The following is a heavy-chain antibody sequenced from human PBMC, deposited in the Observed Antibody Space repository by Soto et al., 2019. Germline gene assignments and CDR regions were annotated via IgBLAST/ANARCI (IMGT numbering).Heavy chain of an antibody. CDR2: VFHSGST. J-gene: IGHJ5*02. D-gene: IGHD1-26*01. CDR3: ARQRGSYFRPWFDP. Sequence: QLQLQESGPGLVKPSETLSLTCTVSGGSIPSSGYYWAWMRQPPGKGLEWIGSVFHSGSTYYNLSLESRVTISVDASTNDFSLRLSPVTAADPAVYYCARQRGSYFRPWFDPWGQGTLVTVSS. CDR1: GGSIPSSGYY. V-gene: IGHV4-39*01.